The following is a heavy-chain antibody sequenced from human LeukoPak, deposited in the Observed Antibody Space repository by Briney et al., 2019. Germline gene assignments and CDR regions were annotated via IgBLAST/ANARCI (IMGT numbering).Heavy chain of an antibody. Sequence: GASVKVSCKASGSTFTGYYMHWVREAPGQGLEWMGWINPNSGGTNYAQKFQGRVTMTRDTSISTGYMELSRLRADDTAVYYCARGVFGECLDPWGQGTLVTVSS. V-gene: IGHV1-2*02. CDR3: ARGVFGECLDP. CDR1: GSTFTGYY. D-gene: IGHD3-10*02. CDR2: INPNSGGT. J-gene: IGHJ5*02.